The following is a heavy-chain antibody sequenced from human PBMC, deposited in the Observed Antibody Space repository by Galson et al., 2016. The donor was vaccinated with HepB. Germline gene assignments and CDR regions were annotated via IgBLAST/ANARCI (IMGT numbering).Heavy chain of an antibody. V-gene: IGHV3-23*01. CDR2: ISRSGDST. CDR3: ARARVVRGIYDAFNM. D-gene: IGHD2-21*01. CDR1: GFTFRNYG. Sequence: SLRLSCAASGFTFRNYGMTWVRQAPGKGLEVVSSISRSGDSTDYADSVKGRFTISRDNSKNTLSLQMYSLRPGDTAIYYCARARVVRGIYDAFNMWGQGTVVTVSS. J-gene: IGHJ3*02.